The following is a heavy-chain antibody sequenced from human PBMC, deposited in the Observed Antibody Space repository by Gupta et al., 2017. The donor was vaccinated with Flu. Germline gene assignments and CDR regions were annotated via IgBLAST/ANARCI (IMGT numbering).Heavy chain of an antibody. CDR1: GYTFTSYY. CDR3: ARALTSGGKYYYYGMDV. J-gene: IGHJ6*02. CDR2: INPSGGST. V-gene: IGHV1-46*01. D-gene: IGHD2-15*01. Sequence: QVQLVQSGAEVKKPGASVKVSCKASGYTFTSYYMHWVRQAPGQGLEWMGIINPSGGSTSYAQKFQGRVTMTRDTSTSTVYMELSSLRSEDTAVYYCARALTSGGKYYYYGMDVWGQGTTVTVSS.